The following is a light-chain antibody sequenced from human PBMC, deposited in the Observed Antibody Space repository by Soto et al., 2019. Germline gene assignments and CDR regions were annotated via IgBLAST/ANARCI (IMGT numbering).Light chain of an antibody. CDR3: QQYNNWLLT. CDR1: QTVXNN. Sequence: EVVLTQGPDTLSVSRGERSTLSCRPSQTVXNNVCWDQLKDGEVPSVLTDRASTMATGIPARLSGSGSGTEFTLPISSLQSEDSAVYYCQQYNNWLLTFGGGTKVEI. CDR2: RAS. V-gene: IGKV3-15*01. J-gene: IGKJ4*01.